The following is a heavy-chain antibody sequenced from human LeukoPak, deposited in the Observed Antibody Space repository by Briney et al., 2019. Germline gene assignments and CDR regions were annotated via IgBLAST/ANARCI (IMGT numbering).Heavy chain of an antibody. V-gene: IGHV3-48*01. D-gene: IGHD1-20*01. CDR1: RFTFSSYS. CDR2: ISSSSSTI. CDR3: ARDRWGVTGTTDY. J-gene: IGHJ4*02. Sequence: GGSLRLSCAASRFTFSSYSMNWVRQAPGKGLEWVSYISSSSSTIYYADSVKGRFTISRDNAKNSLYLQMNSLRADDTAVYYCARDRWGVTGTTDYWGQGTLVTVSS.